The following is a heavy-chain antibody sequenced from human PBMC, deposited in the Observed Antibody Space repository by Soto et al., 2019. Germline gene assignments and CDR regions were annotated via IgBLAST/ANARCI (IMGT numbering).Heavy chain of an antibody. Sequence: QVQLVQSGAEVKKPGSSVKVSCKASGGTFSSYTISWVRQAPGQGLEWMGRIIPILGIANYAQKFQGRVTLTADKSTRTAYMELSSLRSEDTAVYYCASRGDHGPFDYWGQGTLVTVSS. CDR3: ASRGDHGPFDY. CDR1: GGTFSSYT. CDR2: IIPILGIA. D-gene: IGHD2-21*02. J-gene: IGHJ4*02. V-gene: IGHV1-69*02.